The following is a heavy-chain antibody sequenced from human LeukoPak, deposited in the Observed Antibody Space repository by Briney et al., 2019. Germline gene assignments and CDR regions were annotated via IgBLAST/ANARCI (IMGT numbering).Heavy chain of an antibody. Sequence: GGSLRLSCAASVFTFNTYRMNWVRQAPGKGLEWVSHISSSSSTIHYADSVKGRFTISRDNAKTSLYLQMNSLRDEDTAVYYCARIEQKPRAVCGMDVWGQGTTVTVSS. CDR1: VFTFNTYR. V-gene: IGHV3-48*02. D-gene: IGHD6-13*01. CDR2: ISSSSSTI. CDR3: ARIEQKPRAVCGMDV. J-gene: IGHJ6*02.